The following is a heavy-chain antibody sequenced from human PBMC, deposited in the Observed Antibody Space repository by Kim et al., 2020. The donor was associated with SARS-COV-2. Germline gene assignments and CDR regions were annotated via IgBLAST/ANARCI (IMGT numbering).Heavy chain of an antibody. J-gene: IGHJ5*02. CDR3: ARDRGDYGSGSFFPGATRWFDP. CDR2: IYTSGST. D-gene: IGHD3-10*01. Sequence: SETLSLTCTVSGGSISSGSYYWSWIRQPAGKGLEWIGRIYTSGSTNYNPSLKSRVTISVDTSKNQFSLKLSSVTAADTAVYYCARDRGDYGSGSFFPGATRWFDPWGQGTLVTVSS. V-gene: IGHV4-61*02. CDR1: GGSISSGSYY.